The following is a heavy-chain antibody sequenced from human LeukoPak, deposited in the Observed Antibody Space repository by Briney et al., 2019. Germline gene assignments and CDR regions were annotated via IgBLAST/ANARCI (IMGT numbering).Heavy chain of an antibody. Sequence: GGSLRLPCAASGFTISDYWMHWVRQVPGKGLVWVSGINFDGSGTFYADSVKGRFTISRDNAKNTVHPQMNSLRAEDTAVYYCARVPDCSGGSCHPFDYWGQGTLVTVSS. CDR3: ARVPDCSGGSCHPFDY. V-gene: IGHV3-74*01. CDR1: GFTISDYW. CDR2: INFDGSGT. J-gene: IGHJ4*02. D-gene: IGHD2-15*01.